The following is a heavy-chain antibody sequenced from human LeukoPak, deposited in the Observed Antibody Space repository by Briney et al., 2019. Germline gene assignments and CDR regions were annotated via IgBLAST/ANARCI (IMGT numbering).Heavy chain of an antibody. V-gene: IGHV3-33*01. CDR2: IWYDGTNK. D-gene: IGHD6-19*01. J-gene: IGHJ4*02. Sequence: GGSLRLSCAASGFTFSDYGMHWVRQAPGKGLEWVALIWYDGTNKYYADSMKGRFTISRDNSRNTLFLQMDSLRAEDTAVYYCARDLGAYSSGCPDYWGQGTLVTVSS. CDR3: ARDLGAYSSGCPDY. CDR1: GFTFSDYG.